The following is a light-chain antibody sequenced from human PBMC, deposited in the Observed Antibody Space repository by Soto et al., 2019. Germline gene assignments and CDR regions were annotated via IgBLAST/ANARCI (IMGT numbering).Light chain of an antibody. Sequence: QSALTQPASLSGSPGQSITMFCTGTSNDVGGYNYVSWYQQHPGKAPKLIIYEVSNRPSGISSRFSGSKSANTAPLTISGLQAEDEAEYYCSSFTGSTTWVFGGGTKVTVL. CDR1: SNDVGGYNY. CDR3: SSFTGSTTWV. CDR2: EVS. V-gene: IGLV2-14*01. J-gene: IGLJ3*02.